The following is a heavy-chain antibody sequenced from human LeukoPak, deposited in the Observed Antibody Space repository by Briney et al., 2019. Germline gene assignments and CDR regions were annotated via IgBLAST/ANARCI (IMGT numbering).Heavy chain of an antibody. J-gene: IGHJ5*02. Sequence: GGSLRLSCAASGFTFSSYWMSWVRQAPGKGLEWVANIKQDGSEKYYVDSVKGQFTISRDNAKNSLYLQMNSLRGEDTAVYYCARIEYHPARGFDPWGQGTLVTVSS. V-gene: IGHV3-7*01. CDR2: IKQDGSEK. CDR3: ARIEYHPARGFDP. D-gene: IGHD2-2*01. CDR1: GFTFSSYW.